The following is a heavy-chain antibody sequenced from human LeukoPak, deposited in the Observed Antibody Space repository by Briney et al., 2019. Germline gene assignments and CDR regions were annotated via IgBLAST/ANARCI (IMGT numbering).Heavy chain of an antibody. CDR1: GGSISSGGYY. V-gene: IGHV4-31*03. D-gene: IGHD6-13*01. Sequence: PSETLSLTCTVSGGSISSGGYYWSWIRQHPGKGLEWIGYIYYSGSTYYNPSLKSRVTISVDTSKNQFSLKLSSVTAADTAVYYCAREDSRGFDYWGQGTLVTVSS. CDR2: IYYSGST. CDR3: AREDSRGFDY. J-gene: IGHJ4*02.